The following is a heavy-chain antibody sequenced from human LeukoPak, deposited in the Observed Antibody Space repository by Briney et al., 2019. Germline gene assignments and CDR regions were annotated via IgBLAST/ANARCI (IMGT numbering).Heavy chain of an antibody. V-gene: IGHV4-4*07. D-gene: IGHD3-22*01. CDR1: GGSISSYF. CDR3: ASDPSYDSSGDAFDI. J-gene: IGHJ3*02. Sequence: SETLSLTCTVSGGSISSYFCSWIRQPAGKGLEWIGRIDTSGSINYNPSLKSRVTMSVDRSKNQFSLKLRSVTAADTAVYYCASDPSYDSSGDAFDIWGQGTMVTVSS. CDR2: IDTSGSI.